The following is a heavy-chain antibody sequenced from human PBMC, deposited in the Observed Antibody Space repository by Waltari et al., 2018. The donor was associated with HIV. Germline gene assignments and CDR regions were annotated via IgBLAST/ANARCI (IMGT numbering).Heavy chain of an antibody. CDR2: LNSDGSSR. Sequence: VQLVESGGGSIKTGGSLRLSCTASGFSVSNHWMDWVRQGPGKGLVWVAGLNSDGSSRNYADAVKGRFVISRDNARNTVYLQLNSLRVEDTAMYFCARASHYIEFSTFDGDYYFDVWGRGTRVAVSS. J-gene: IGHJ4*02. CDR3: ARASHYIEFSTFDGDYYFDV. V-gene: IGHV3-74*01. CDR1: GFSVSNHW. D-gene: IGHD2-15*01.